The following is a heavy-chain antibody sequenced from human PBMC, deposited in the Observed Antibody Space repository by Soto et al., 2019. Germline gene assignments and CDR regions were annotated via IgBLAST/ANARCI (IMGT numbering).Heavy chain of an antibody. J-gene: IGHJ4*02. CDR3: ARQLSNYVWGRYRYTGYFDY. V-gene: IGHV1-2*04. D-gene: IGHD3-16*02. CDR1: GYSFTGYY. Sequence: ASLKVSCKASGYSFTGYYMHWVRQAPGQGLEWMGWINPNSGGTNYAQKFQGWVTMTRDTSISTAYMELSRLRSDDTAVYYCARQLSNYVWGRYRYTGYFDYWGQGTLVNVSS. CDR2: INPNSGGT.